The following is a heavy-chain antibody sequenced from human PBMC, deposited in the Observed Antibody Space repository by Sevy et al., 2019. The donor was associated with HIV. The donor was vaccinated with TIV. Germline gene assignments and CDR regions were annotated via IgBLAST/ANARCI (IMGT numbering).Heavy chain of an antibody. D-gene: IGHD4-4*01. Sequence: SEILSLTCTVSGGSISSSSYYWGWIRQPPGKGLEWIGSIYYSGSTYYNPSLKSRVTISVDTSKNQFSLKLSSVTAADTAVYYCARRYSSYYYGMDVWGQGTTVTVSS. CDR1: GGSISSSSYY. CDR2: IYYSGST. V-gene: IGHV4-39*01. J-gene: IGHJ6*02. CDR3: ARRYSSYYYGMDV.